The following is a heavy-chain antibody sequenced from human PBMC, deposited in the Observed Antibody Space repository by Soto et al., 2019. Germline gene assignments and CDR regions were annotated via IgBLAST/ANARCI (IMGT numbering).Heavy chain of an antibody. D-gene: IGHD1-1*01. V-gene: IGHV3-30*18. CDR2: ISYYGINK. CDR3: AKSVYNWNDGFFDY. CDR1: GFTFSSYG. Sequence: QVQRVESGGGVVQPWRFLRLSCAASGFTFSSYGMHWFRQAPGKGLEWVAVISYYGINKYYADFEKGRFTISRDNAKNTVYVQMNSLRAEDTAVYYCAKSVYNWNDGFFDYWCQGTLVTVSS. J-gene: IGHJ4*02.